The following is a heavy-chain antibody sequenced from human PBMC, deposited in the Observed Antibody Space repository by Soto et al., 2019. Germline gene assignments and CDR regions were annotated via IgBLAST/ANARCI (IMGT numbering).Heavy chain of an antibody. CDR2: IYYSGST. D-gene: IGHD2-15*01. CDR3: ARQGDIVVVVAAERSLNWFDP. V-gene: IGHV4-39*01. J-gene: IGHJ5*02. CDR1: GGSLSSSSYY. Sequence: QLQLQESGPGLVKPSETLSLTCTVSGGSLSSSSYYWGWIRQPPGKGLEWIGSIYYSGSTYYNPSLKSRVPISVDTSKNQFCLELNSVTAADTAVYYCARQGDIVVVVAAERSLNWFDPWGQGTLVTVSS.